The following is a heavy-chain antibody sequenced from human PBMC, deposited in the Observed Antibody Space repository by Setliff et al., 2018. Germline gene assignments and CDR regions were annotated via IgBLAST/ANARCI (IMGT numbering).Heavy chain of an antibody. J-gene: IGHJ4*02. V-gene: IGHV1-2*02. Sequence: ASVKVSCKTSGYTLTDYFLHWVRQAPGQGLEWLGWINPDSGDTNFAQKFQGRVTMTRDTSITTAYMELHSLRSDDTAVYFCARISPSYCSKSGCYAAEGYWGQGTLVTVAS. D-gene: IGHD2-2*01. CDR2: INPDSGDT. CDR3: ARISPSYCSKSGCYAAEGY. CDR1: GYTLTDYF.